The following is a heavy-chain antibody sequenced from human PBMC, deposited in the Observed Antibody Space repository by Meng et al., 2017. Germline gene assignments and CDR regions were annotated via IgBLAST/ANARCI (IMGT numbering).Heavy chain of an antibody. CDR2: ISGSADSI. CDR3: ARSPHDVDYGDADAFDI. CDR1: GFTFSGHA. D-gene: IGHD4-17*01. J-gene: IGHJ3*02. V-gene: IGHV3-23*01. Sequence: GESLKISCAASGFTFSGHAMTWVRQAPGKGLEWVSSISGSADSIYYADSVKGRFTISRDNAKNTLYLQMNSLRAEDTAVYYCARSPHDVDYGDADAFDIWGQGTMVTVSS.